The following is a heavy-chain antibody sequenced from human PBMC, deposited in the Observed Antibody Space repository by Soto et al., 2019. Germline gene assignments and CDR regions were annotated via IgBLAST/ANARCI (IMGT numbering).Heavy chain of an antibody. CDR1: GFTFSDYF. Sequence: QVQLVESGGGLVKPGGSLRLSCAASGFTFSDYFMGWIRQAPGKGLEWVSYISTGADAIYYAGSVKGRFTISRDNAKNALYLQMNSLRAEDTAVYYCARDQVNYASPFDFWGQGALVTVSS. CDR2: ISTGADAI. D-gene: IGHD3-16*01. V-gene: IGHV3-11*01. J-gene: IGHJ4*02. CDR3: ARDQVNYASPFDF.